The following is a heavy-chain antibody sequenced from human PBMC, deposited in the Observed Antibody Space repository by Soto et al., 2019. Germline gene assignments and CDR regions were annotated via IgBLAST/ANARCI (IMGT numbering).Heavy chain of an antibody. CDR2: INAGNGNT. D-gene: IGHD6-13*01. CDR3: ARDWFILIAAANF. J-gene: IGHJ4*02. CDR1: GYTFTSYA. Sequence: QVQLVQSGAEVKKPGASVKVSCKASGYTFTSYAMHWVRQAPGQRLEWMGWINAGNGNTKYSQKFQGRVTITRDTSSSTAYMELSSLRSEDTAVYYCARDWFILIAAANFWGQGTLVTVSS. V-gene: IGHV1-3*01.